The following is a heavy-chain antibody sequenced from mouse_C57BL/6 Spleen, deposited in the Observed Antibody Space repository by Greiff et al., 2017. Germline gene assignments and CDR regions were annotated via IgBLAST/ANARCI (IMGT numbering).Heavy chain of an antibody. D-gene: IGHD2-4*01. Sequence: VQLQQSGAELVRPGASVKLSCTASGFNIKDDYMHWVKQRPEQGLEWIGWIDPENGDTEYASKFQGKATITADTSSNTACLQLSSLTSEDTAVYYCTSDYDYDAWFAYWGQGTLVTVSA. CDR3: TSDYDYDAWFAY. CDR1: GFNIKDDY. V-gene: IGHV14-4*01. CDR2: IDPENGDT. J-gene: IGHJ3*01.